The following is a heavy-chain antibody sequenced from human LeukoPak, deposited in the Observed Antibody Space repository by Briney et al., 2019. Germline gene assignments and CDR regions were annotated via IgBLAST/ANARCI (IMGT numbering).Heavy chain of an antibody. CDR3: ARHDSSGYYYSY. D-gene: IGHD3-22*01. CDR2: IYSGGNT. Sequence: GGSLRLSCAASGFTFSSYSMNWVRQAPGKGLEWVAAIYSGGNTNHAESVKGRFTISRDNSKNTLYLQMNSLRAEDTAVYYCARHDSSGYYYSYWGQGTLVTVSS. J-gene: IGHJ4*02. CDR1: GFTFSSYS. V-gene: IGHV3-53*01.